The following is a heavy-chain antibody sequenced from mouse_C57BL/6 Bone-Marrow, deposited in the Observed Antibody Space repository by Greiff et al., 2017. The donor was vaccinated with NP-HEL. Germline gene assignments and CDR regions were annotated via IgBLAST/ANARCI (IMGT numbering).Heavy chain of an antibody. CDR1: GFTFSDAW. V-gene: IGHV6-6*01. CDR2: IRNKANNHAT. D-gene: IGHD2-2*01. J-gene: IGHJ3*01. CDR3: TRRDGYDPFAY. Sequence: EVKLEESGGGLVQPGGSMKLSCAASGFTFSDAWMDWVRQSPEKGLEWVAEIRNKANNHATNYAENGKGRFTISRDDYKSSVYLKMNSLRAADTCIYYCTRRDGYDPFAYWGQGTLVTVSA.